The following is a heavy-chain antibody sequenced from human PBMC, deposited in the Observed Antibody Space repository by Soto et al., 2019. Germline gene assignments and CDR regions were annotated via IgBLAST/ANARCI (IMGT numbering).Heavy chain of an antibody. Sequence: QVQLVQSGAEVKKPGASVKVSCKASGYTFTGYYMHWVRQAPGQGLEWMGWINPNSGGTNYAQKFQGWVTMTRDTSISTAYMELSRLRSDDTAVYYCARVGYSSFVDYYGMDVWGQGTTVTVSS. CDR2: INPNSGGT. CDR1: GYTFTGYY. J-gene: IGHJ6*02. D-gene: IGHD6-13*01. V-gene: IGHV1-2*04. CDR3: ARVGYSSFVDYYGMDV.